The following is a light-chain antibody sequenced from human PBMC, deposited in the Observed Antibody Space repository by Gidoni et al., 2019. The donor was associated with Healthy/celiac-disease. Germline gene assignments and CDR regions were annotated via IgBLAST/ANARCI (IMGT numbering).Light chain of an antibody. Sequence: DIQMTQSPSSLSASVGDRVTITCRASQSISSYLNWYQQKPGKAPKLLIYAASSLQSGVPSRFSGGGSGTDFTLTISSLQPEDFATYYCQQSYSAPCSFGQGTKLKIK. V-gene: IGKV1-39*01. CDR1: QSISSY. CDR3: QQSYSAPCS. CDR2: AAS. J-gene: IGKJ2*04.